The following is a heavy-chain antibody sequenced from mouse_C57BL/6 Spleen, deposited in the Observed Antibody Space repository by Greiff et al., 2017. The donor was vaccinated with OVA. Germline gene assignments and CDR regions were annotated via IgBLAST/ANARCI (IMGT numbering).Heavy chain of an antibody. Sequence: QVQLQQPGAELVKPGASVKLSCKASGYTFTSYWMHWVKQRPGQGLEWIGMIHPNSGRTNYNEKFKSKATLTVDKSSSTASMQLSSLTSEDSAVYYCARGDGNYGWYFDVGGTGTTVTVSS. V-gene: IGHV1-64*01. CDR3: ARGDGNYGWYFDV. D-gene: IGHD2-1*01. CDR1: GYTFTSYW. J-gene: IGHJ1*03. CDR2: IHPNSGRT.